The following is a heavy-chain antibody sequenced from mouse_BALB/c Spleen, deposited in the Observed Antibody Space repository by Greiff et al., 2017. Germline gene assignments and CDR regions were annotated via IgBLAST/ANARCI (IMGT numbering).Heavy chain of an antibody. Sequence: QVQLQQPGAELVKPGASVKMSCKASGYTFTSYWMHWVKQRPGQGLEWIGVIDPSDSYTSYNQKFKGKATLTVDTSSSTAYMQLSSLTSEDSAVYYCTTLRGNYIDYWGQGTTLTVSS. CDR3: TTLRGNYIDY. J-gene: IGHJ2*01. V-gene: IGHV1S127*01. CDR1: GYTFTSYW. CDR2: IDPSDSYT.